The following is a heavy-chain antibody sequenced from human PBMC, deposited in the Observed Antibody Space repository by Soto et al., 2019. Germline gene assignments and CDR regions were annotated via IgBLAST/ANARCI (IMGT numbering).Heavy chain of an antibody. CDR2: ISYDGSNK. Sequence: GGSLRLSCAAPGFTFSSYAMHWVRQAPGKGLEWVAVISYDGSNKYYADSVKGRFTISRDNSKNTLYLQMNSLRAEDTAVYYCARDMAAITILALYYYYYYGMDVWGQGTTVTVSS. CDR1: GFTFSSYA. CDR3: ARDMAAITILALYYYYYYGMDV. D-gene: IGHD3-3*01. J-gene: IGHJ6*02. V-gene: IGHV3-30-3*01.